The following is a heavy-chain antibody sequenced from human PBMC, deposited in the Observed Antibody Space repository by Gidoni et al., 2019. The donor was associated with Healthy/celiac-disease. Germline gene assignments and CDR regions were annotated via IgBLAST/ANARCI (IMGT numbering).Heavy chain of an antibody. CDR1: GFTFSSYG. J-gene: IGHJ4*02. D-gene: IGHD6-13*01. CDR3: ARDRAAAGNDY. V-gene: IGHV3-33*01. Sequence: QVQLVESGGGVVQPGRSQTLSCAASGFTFSSYGMHWVRQAPGKGLEWVAVIWYDGSNKYYADSVKGRFTISRDNSKNTLYLQMNSLRAEDTAVYYCARDRAAAGNDYWGQGTLVTVSS. CDR2: IWYDGSNK.